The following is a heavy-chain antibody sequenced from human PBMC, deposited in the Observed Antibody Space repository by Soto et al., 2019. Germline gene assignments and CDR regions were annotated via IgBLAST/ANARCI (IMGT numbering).Heavy chain of an antibody. CDR1: VSMPFSFV. CDR3: GRDARPGGLLLGDD. D-gene: IGHD3-16*01. V-gene: IGHV3-48*03. Sequence: ARRDASAASVSMPFSFVVNLFRLAPGTWLEWISYISDSVSTTYYPYSVKGRFTISRDNAKESLYLQMNSLRAEDTATYFCGRDARPGGLLLGDDGGQGIVV. J-gene: IGHJ4*02. CDR2: ISDSVSTT.